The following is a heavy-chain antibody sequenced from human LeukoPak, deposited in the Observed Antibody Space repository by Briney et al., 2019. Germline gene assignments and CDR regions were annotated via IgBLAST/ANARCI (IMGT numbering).Heavy chain of an antibody. J-gene: IGHJ4*02. CDR1: GYTFTSYG. Sequence: ASVKVSCKASGYTFTSYGISWVRQAPGQGLEWIGWISAYNGNTNYAQKLQGRVTMTTDTSTSTAYMELRSLRSDDTAVYYCARDSKRVYDSSGYYSLWGQGTLVTVSS. D-gene: IGHD3-22*01. V-gene: IGHV1-18*01. CDR2: ISAYNGNT. CDR3: ARDSKRVYDSSGYYSL.